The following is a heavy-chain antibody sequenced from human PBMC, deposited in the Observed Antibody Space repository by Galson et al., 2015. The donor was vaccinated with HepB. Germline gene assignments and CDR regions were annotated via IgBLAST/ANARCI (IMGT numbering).Heavy chain of an antibody. J-gene: IGHJ1*01. CDR3: AKRVGVLVAIAEYFEH. V-gene: IGHV3-23*01. D-gene: IGHD2-2*02. CDR2: ISGSGGSI. Sequence: SLRLSCAASGFTFSSYTMSWVRQAPGKGLEWVSAISGSGGSIYYADSVKGRFTISRDNSKNTLYLQMNSLRAEDTAVYYCAKRVGVLVAIAEYFEHWGQGTLVTVSS. CDR1: GFTFSSYT.